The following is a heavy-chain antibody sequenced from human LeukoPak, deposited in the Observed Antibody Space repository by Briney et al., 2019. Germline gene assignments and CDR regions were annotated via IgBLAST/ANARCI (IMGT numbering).Heavy chain of an antibody. CDR2: ISNSDSSM. V-gene: IGHV3-11*04. D-gene: IGHD3-10*01. CDR1: GFIFSDYY. CDR3: ARARGSYAFDI. J-gene: IGHJ3*02. Sequence: GGSLRLSCAASGFIFSDYYMSWIRQAPGKGLEWVSYISNSDSSMYYADSVKGRFTISRDNAKNSLYLQMNSLRVEDTAVYQCARARGSYAFDIWGRGTMVTVSS.